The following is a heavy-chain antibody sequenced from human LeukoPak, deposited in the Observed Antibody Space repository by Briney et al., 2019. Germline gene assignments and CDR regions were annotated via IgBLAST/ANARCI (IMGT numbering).Heavy chain of an antibody. J-gene: IGHJ4*02. D-gene: IGHD3-22*01. CDR2: INHSGST. V-gene: IGHV4-34*01. CDR3: ARGHYYDSSGYYGY. CDR1: GGSLRGYY. Sequence: SETLSLTCVVYGGSLRGYYWSWIRQPPGKGLEWIGEINHSGSTNYSPSLKSRVTISVDTSKNQFSLKLSSVTAADTAVYYCARGHYYDSSGYYGYWGQGTLVTVSS.